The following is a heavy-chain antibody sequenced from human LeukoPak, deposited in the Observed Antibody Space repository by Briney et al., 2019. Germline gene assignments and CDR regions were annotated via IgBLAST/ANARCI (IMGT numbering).Heavy chain of an antibody. CDR2: IYYSGST. CDR1: GGSISSTSYY. V-gene: IGHV4-39*07. CDR3: AKVGNVDTAMVDY. J-gene: IGHJ4*02. Sequence: SETLSLTCTVSGGSISSTSYYWGWIRQPPGKGLEWIGSIYYSGSTYYNPSLKSRVTISIDTSKNQFSLKLSSVTAADTAVYYCAKVGNVDTAMVDYWGQGTLVTVSS. D-gene: IGHD5-18*01.